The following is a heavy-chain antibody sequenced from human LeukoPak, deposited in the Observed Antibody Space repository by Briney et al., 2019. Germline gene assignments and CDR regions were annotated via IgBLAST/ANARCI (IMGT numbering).Heavy chain of an antibody. CDR2: ISWNSGSI. J-gene: IGHJ3*02. CDR3: AREGGYSYGFRHDAFDI. D-gene: IGHD5-18*01. CDR1: GFTFDDYA. Sequence: GGSLRLSCAASGFTFDDYAMHWVRHAPGKGLEWVSGISWNSGSIGYADSVKGRFTISRDNAKNSLYLQMNSLRAEDTAVYYCAREGGYSYGFRHDAFDIWGQGTMVTVSS. V-gene: IGHV3-9*01.